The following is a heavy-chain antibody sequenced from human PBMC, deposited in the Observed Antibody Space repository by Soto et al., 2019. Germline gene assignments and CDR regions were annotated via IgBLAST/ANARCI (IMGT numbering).Heavy chain of an antibody. CDR2: IWYDGSNK. CDR3: ARDQINDSSSGALAGY. D-gene: IGHD3-22*01. J-gene: IGHJ4*02. CDR1: GFTFSSYG. V-gene: IGHV3-33*01. Sequence: GGSLRLSCAASGFTFSSYGMHWVRQAPGKGLEWVAVIWYDGSNKYYADSVKGRFTISRDNSKNTLYLQMNSLRAEDTAVYYCARDQINDSSSGALAGYWGQGTVVTVSS.